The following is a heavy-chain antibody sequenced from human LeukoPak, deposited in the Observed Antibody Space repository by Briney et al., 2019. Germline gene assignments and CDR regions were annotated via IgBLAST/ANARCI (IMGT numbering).Heavy chain of an antibody. CDR2: IYNTGNT. CDR1: GGSFSSGGHY. CDR3: ARALDYYDTSGYYPIHYYFYGMDV. Sequence: PSETLSLTCSVSGGSFSSGGHYWSWIRQHPGKGLEWLGYIYNTGNTYYNPSLKSRITISIDTSKNQFSLKLSSVTAADTAVYFCARALDYYDTSGYYPIHYYFYGMDVWGQGTTVTV. V-gene: IGHV4-31*02. J-gene: IGHJ6*02. D-gene: IGHD3-22*01.